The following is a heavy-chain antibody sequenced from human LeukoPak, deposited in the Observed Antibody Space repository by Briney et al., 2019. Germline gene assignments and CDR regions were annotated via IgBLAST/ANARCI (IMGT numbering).Heavy chain of an antibody. D-gene: IGHD3-9*01. J-gene: IGHJ4*02. V-gene: IGHV4-59*01. Sequence: PSETLSLTCTVSGGSISSYYWSWTRQPPGKGLEWIGYIYYSGSTNYNPSLKSRVTISVDTSKNQFSLKLGSVTAADTAVYYCARGILTGYDYWGQGTLVTVSS. CDR2: IYYSGST. CDR1: GGSISSYY. CDR3: ARGILTGYDY.